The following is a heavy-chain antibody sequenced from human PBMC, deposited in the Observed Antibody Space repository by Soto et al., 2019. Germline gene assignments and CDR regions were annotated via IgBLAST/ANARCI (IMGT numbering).Heavy chain of an antibody. CDR3: ARSYCSTSTCYSYWFDP. V-gene: IGHV1-18*04. D-gene: IGHD2-2*02. J-gene: IGHJ5*02. Sequence: ASVKVSCKASGYAFNRYGLTWVRQAPGQGLEGMGWISAYNGNTNYAQNLKGRVTMTTDTSTSTAYMELRNLNSDDTAVYYCARSYCSTSTCYSYWFDPWGQGTLVTVSS. CDR1: GYAFNRYG. CDR2: ISAYNGNT.